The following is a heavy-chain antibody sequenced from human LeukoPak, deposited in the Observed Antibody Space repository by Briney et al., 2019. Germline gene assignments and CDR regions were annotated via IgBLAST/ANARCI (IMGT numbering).Heavy chain of an antibody. CDR3: ARDLLEWLLFFDY. J-gene: IGHJ4*02. D-gene: IGHD3-3*01. CDR1: GFTFSSYW. CDR2: IKQDGSEK. Sequence: GGSLRLSCAASGFTFSSYWMSWVRQAPGKGLEWVANIKQDGSEKYYVDSVKGRFTISRDNAKNSLYLQMNSLRAEDTAVYYCARDLLEWLLFFDYWGQGTLVTVSS. V-gene: IGHV3-7*05.